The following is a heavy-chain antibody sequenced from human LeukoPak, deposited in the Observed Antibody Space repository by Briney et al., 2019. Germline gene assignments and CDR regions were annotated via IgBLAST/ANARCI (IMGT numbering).Heavy chain of an antibody. D-gene: IGHD2-8*01. V-gene: IGHV3-23*01. J-gene: IGHJ4*02. CDR3: AKDFGNCINGVCYGTPFDY. CDR1: GFSFSSYA. CDR2: IDNSGGST. Sequence: GGSLRLSCAASGFSFSSYAMSWVRQAAGKGLEWVSGIDNSGGSTYYADSVKGRFTISRDNSKNTLYLQTNSLRAEDTAVYYCAKDFGNCINGVCYGTPFDYWGQGTLVTVSS.